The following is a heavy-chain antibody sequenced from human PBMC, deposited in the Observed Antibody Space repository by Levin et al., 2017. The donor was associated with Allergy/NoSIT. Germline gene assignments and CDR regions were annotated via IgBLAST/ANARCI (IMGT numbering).Heavy chain of an antibody. V-gene: IGHV4-59*01. CDR3: ARKSGAYDY. J-gene: IGHJ4*02. Sequence: SQTLSLTCTVSGGSISTYYWSWIRQPPGKGLEWIGYIFFTGSTNYNPSLRSRVTISVDTSKNQFSLSLSSVTAADTAVYYCARKSGAYDYWGQGTLVTVSS. CDR2: IFFTGST. CDR1: GGSISTYY. D-gene: IGHD1-26*01.